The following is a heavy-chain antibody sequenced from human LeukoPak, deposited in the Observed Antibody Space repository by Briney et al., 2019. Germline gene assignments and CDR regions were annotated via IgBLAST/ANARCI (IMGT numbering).Heavy chain of an antibody. CDR3: ARGGSSGWYF. J-gene: IGHJ4*02. V-gene: IGHV4-59*12. CDR2: IYYSGST. Sequence: SETLSLTCTVSGGSISSYYWSWIRQPPGKGLEWIGYIYYSGSTNYNPSLKSRVTMSVDTSKNQFSLKLSSVTAADTAVYYCARGGSSGWYFWGQGTLVTVSS. CDR1: GGSISSYY. D-gene: IGHD6-19*01.